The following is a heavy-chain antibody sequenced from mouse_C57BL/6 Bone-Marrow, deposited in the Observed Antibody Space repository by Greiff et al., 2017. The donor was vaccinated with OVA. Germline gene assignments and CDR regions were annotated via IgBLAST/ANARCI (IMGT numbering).Heavy chain of an antibody. D-gene: IGHD2-1*01. CDR2: SRNKANDYTT. Sequence: EVKVVESGGGLVQSGRSLRLSCATSGFTFSDFYMEWVRQATGKGLEWIAASRNKANDYTTEYSASVKGRFIVSRDTSQSILYLQMSALRAEDTAIYYGAREAGKWYIDDWGTGTTVTVSS. CDR1: GFTFSDFY. V-gene: IGHV7-1*01. J-gene: IGHJ1*03. CDR3: AREAGKWYIDD.